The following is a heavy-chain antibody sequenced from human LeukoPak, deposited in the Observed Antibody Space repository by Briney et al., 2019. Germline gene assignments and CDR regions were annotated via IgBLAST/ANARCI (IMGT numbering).Heavy chain of an antibody. CDR2: IFNTGST. D-gene: IGHD2-8*01. V-gene: IGHV4-59*01. Sequence: SETLSLTCTVSGGSISSNYWTWIRQTPGKGLEWIGSIFNTGSTNYNPSLKSRVTISLDTSKNQFSLKVSSETAADTAVYYCARALRGLGVFDIWGQGTMVTVSS. CDR3: ARALRGLGVFDI. CDR1: GGSISSNY. J-gene: IGHJ3*02.